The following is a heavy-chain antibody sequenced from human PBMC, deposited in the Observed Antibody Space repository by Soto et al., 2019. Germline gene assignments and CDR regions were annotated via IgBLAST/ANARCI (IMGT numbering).Heavy chain of an antibody. Sequence: QVQLQESGPGLVKPSQTLSPTCTVSGGSISSGGYYWSWIRQHPGKGLEWIGYIYYSGSTYYNPSLKSRVNISVDTSKNQFSLKLSSVTAADTAVYYCARENDSSGYDYWGQGTLVTVSS. CDR1: GGSISSGGYY. CDR2: IYYSGST. CDR3: ARENDSSGYDY. J-gene: IGHJ4*02. V-gene: IGHV4-31*03. D-gene: IGHD3-22*01.